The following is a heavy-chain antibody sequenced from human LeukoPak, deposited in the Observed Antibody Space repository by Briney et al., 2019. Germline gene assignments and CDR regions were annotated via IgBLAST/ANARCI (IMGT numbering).Heavy chain of an antibody. CDR2: IGGSGGST. J-gene: IGHJ4*02. CDR1: EFTFRNAG. Sequence: GGSLRLSCAASEFTFRNAGMSGVRKAQGKGLDWASGIGGSGGSTYYADSVKGRFTISRDNSKNTLYLQMNSLRVEDTAVYYCAKGERAYSGYDVGDYWGQGTLVTVSS. V-gene: IGHV3-23*01. CDR3: AKGERAYSGYDVGDY. D-gene: IGHD5-12*01.